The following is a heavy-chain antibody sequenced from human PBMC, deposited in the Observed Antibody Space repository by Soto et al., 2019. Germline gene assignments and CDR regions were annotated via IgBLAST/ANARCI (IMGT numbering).Heavy chain of an antibody. CDR1: GFTFGDYA. V-gene: IGHV3-49*03. D-gene: IGHD3-22*01. J-gene: IGHJ4*02. Sequence: GGSLRLSCTASGFTFGDYAMSWFRQAPGKGLEWVGFIRSKAYGGTTEYAASVKGRFTISRDDSKSIAYLQMNSLKTEDTAVYYCTRGPNDSSGYPDFDYWGQGTLVTVSS. CDR3: TRGPNDSSGYPDFDY. CDR2: IRSKAYGGTT.